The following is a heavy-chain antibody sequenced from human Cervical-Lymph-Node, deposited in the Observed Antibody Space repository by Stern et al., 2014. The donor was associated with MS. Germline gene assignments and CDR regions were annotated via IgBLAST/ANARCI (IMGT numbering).Heavy chain of an antibody. Sequence: EVQLVESGGGLVKPGGSLRLSCAASGFPFRSYRIDWVRQAPGKGLEWVSSISSSSTYICYADSVKGRFTSSRDDAQNSVFLQMNSLRAEDTAVYYCARDHPREYSGYEPFDYWGQGTLVTVSS. CDR1: GFPFRSYR. D-gene: IGHD5-12*01. CDR3: ARDHPREYSGYEPFDY. CDR2: ISSSSTYI. J-gene: IGHJ4*02. V-gene: IGHV3-21*01.